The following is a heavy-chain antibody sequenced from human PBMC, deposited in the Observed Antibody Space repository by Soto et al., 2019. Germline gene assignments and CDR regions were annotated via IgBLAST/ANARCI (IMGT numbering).Heavy chain of an antibody. D-gene: IGHD3-16*01. CDR1: GGSISSSSYN. J-gene: IGHJ6*02. Sequence: QLQLQESGPGLVKPSETLSLTCTVSGGSISSSSYNWGWIRQPPGKGLEWIGSIYYSGSTYYNPSLKSRVTISVDASKNQFSLKLSSVTAADTAVYYCARGGNGYYGLDVWGQVTTVTVSS. CDR2: IYYSGST. V-gene: IGHV4-39*01. CDR3: ARGGNGYYGLDV.